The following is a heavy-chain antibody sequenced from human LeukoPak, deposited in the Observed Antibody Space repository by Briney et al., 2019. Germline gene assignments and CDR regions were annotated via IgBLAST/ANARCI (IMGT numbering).Heavy chain of an antibody. CDR2: IFYSGST. CDR3: ARHRGLGFDY. CDR1: GGSISSYY. J-gene: IGHJ4*02. Sequence: PSETLSLTCTVSGGSISSYYWSWIRQPPGKGLEWIGYIFYSGSTNYNPSLKSRVTISVDTSKNQFSLKLRSVTAADTAVYYCARHRGLGFDYWGQGTLVTVSS. V-gene: IGHV4-59*08.